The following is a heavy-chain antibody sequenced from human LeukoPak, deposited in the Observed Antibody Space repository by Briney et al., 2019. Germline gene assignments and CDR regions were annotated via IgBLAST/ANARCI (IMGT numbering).Heavy chain of an antibody. D-gene: IGHD3-3*01. J-gene: IGHJ5*02. V-gene: IGHV4-34*01. CDR1: GGSFSGYY. Sequence: KASETLSLTCAVYGGSFSGYYWSWIRQPPGRGLEWIGEINHSGSTNYNPSLKSRVTISVDTSKNQFSLKLSSVTAADTAVYYCAREGIRFSGGNWFDPWGQGTLVTVSS. CDR2: INHSGST. CDR3: AREGIRFSGGNWFDP.